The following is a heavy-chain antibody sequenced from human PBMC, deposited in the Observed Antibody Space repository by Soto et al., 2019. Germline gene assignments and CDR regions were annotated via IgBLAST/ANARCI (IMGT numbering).Heavy chain of an antibody. J-gene: IGHJ3*02. Sequence: GGSLRLSCAASGFTFSNYEMNWVRQAPGKGLEWVSYISSSGSTMYYAESVKGQFTISRDNAKISLYLQMSSLRAEDTAVYYCARERTPDAFDIWGQGTMVTVSS. CDR2: ISSSGSTM. D-gene: IGHD2-15*01. V-gene: IGHV3-48*03. CDR3: ARERTPDAFDI. CDR1: GFTFSNYE.